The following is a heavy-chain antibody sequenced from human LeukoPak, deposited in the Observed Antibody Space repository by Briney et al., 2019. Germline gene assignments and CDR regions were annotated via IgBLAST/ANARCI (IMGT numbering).Heavy chain of an antibody. CDR2: IRYDGSNK. CDR1: GFTFSSYG. CDR3: AKVPVLLWFGELNC. Sequence: GGSLRLSCAASGFTFSSYGMHWVRQAPGKGLEWVAFIRYDGSNKYYADSVKGRFTISRDNSKNTLYLQMNSLRAEDTAVYYCAKVPVLLWFGELNCWGQGTLVTVSS. J-gene: IGHJ4*02. D-gene: IGHD3-10*01. V-gene: IGHV3-30*02.